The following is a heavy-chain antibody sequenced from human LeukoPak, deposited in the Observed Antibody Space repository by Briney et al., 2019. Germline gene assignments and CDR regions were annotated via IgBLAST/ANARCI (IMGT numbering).Heavy chain of an antibody. Sequence: GGSLRLSCAASGFTFSSYAMSWVRQAPGKGLEWVSAISGGGAGTYYADSVRGRFTISRDNSKNTLYLQMDSLRAEDTALYYCAKDFVRYNIQFDYWGQGALVTVSS. V-gene: IGHV3-23*01. CDR3: AKDFVRYNIQFDY. J-gene: IGHJ4*02. D-gene: IGHD1-14*01. CDR2: ISGGGAGT. CDR1: GFTFSSYA.